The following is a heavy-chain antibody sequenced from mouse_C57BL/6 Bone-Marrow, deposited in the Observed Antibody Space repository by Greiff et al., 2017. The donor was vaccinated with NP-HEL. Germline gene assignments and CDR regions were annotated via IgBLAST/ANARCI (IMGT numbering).Heavy chain of an antibody. D-gene: IGHD1-1*01. V-gene: IGHV1-80*01. CDR1: GYAFSSYW. Sequence: VQLQQSGAELVKPGASVKISCKASGYAFSSYWMNWVKQRPGKGLEWIGQIYPGDGDTNYNGKFKGKATLTADKSSSTAYMQLSSLTSEDSAVYFCARSGYYYGSSRFAYWGQGTLVTVSA. CDR3: ARSGYYYGSSRFAY. CDR2: IYPGDGDT. J-gene: IGHJ3*01.